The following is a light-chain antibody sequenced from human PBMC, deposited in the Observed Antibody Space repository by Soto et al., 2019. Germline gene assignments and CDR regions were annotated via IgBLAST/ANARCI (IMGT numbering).Light chain of an antibody. CDR3: QQYDDYPLT. CDR1: QNIYTW. CDR2: KAS. J-gene: IGKJ4*01. V-gene: IGKV1-5*03. Sequence: QVSTSPSTLSASVRGRVTITCLASQNIYTWLAWYQQKPGIAPKLLIHKASTLESGVPSRFSGSGSGTEFTLTISSLQPDDFATFYCQQYDDYPLTFGGGTKV.